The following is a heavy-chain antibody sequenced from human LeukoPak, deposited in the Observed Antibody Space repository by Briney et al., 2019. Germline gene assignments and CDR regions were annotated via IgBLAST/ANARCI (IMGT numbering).Heavy chain of an antibody. D-gene: IGHD6-19*01. CDR1: GDSVSSNSAV. CDR3: ARGSYSSGWYFGYYYYGMDV. Sequence: SQTLSLTCAISGDSVSSNSAVWNWIRQSPSRGLEWLGRTYYRSKWYNDYAVSVKSRITINPDTSKNQFSLQLNSVTPEDTAVYYCARGSYSSGWYFGYYYYGMDVWGQGATVTVSS. J-gene: IGHJ6*02. CDR2: TYYRSKWYN. V-gene: IGHV6-1*01.